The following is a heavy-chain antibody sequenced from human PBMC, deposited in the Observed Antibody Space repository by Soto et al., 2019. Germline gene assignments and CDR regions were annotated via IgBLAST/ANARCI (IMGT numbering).Heavy chain of an antibody. CDR1: GGSTSSSSYY. CDR3: ARRIVVVITTKEEDWFDP. D-gene: IGHD3-22*01. J-gene: IGHJ5*02. V-gene: IGHV4-39*01. Sequence: SETLSLTCTVSGGSTSSSSYYWGWIRQPPGKGLEWIGSIYYSGSTYYNPSLKSRVTISVDTSKNQFSLKLSSVTAADTAVYYCARRIVVVITTKEEDWFDPWGQGTLVTVSS. CDR2: IYYSGST.